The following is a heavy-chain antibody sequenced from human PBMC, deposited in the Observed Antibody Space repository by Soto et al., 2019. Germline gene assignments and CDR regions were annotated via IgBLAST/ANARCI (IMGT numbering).Heavy chain of an antibody. D-gene: IGHD2-15*01. CDR1: GFSLSTSGVG. Sequence: QITLKESGPPLVKPTQTLTLTCTFSGFSLSTSGVGVGWIRQPPGKALEWLALIYWDDDKRYSPSLKSRLTITKDNSKNQVVLTMTNMDPVDTATYYCAHAYYCSGGSCYSGIFDYWGQGTLVTVSS. J-gene: IGHJ4*02. CDR3: AHAYYCSGGSCYSGIFDY. V-gene: IGHV2-5*02. CDR2: IYWDDDK.